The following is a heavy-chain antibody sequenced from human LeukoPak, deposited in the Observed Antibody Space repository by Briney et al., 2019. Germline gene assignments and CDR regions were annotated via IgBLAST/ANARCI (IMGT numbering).Heavy chain of an antibody. Sequence: GGSLRLSCTASGFTLGDFAMSWFRQAPGKGLERVGFIRSKTYGGTTEYAASVKGRFTISRHESESILYLQMNSLKIEDTAVYYCSRDIYGDGDYWGQGTLVTVSS. V-gene: IGHV3-49*03. CDR3: SRDIYGDGDY. D-gene: IGHD4-17*01. CDR2: IRSKTYGGTT. CDR1: GFTLGDFA. J-gene: IGHJ4*02.